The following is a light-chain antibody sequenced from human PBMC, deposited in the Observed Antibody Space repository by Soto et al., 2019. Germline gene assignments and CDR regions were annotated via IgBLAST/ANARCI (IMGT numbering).Light chain of an antibody. CDR3: QPYCSSPGS. CDR2: GTS. V-gene: IGKV3-20*01. J-gene: IGKJ2*03. Sequence: EIVLTQSPGTLSLSPGERATLSCRASQSVSSSYIAWYKQKPGQAPRLLMYGTSNRATGIPDRFSGRGSGTNFTLTISRLVPEDFAVYCCQPYCSSPGSVGQGTKMEI. CDR1: QSVSSSY.